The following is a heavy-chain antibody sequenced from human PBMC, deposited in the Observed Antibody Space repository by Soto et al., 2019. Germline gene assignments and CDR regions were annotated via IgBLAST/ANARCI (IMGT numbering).Heavy chain of an antibody. Sequence: QVQLAQSGGEVKKLGASLKVSCKASGYTFTNYGISWVRQAPGQGLEWMGWISPSNGHTNSAQKFQDRMSMTTATSTATAYMKLRSLRTDDTAVYYCARDHPFIVATMSIDFWGQGTLVSVSS. CDR2: ISPSNGHT. CDR3: ARDHPFIVATMSIDF. V-gene: IGHV1-18*01. D-gene: IGHD5-12*01. J-gene: IGHJ4*02. CDR1: GYTFTNYG.